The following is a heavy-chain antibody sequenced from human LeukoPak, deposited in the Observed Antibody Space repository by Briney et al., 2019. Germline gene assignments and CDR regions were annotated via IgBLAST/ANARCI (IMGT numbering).Heavy chain of an antibody. J-gene: IGHJ4*02. CDR3: ARGAGDYGDSSNDY. V-gene: IGHV1-2*02. D-gene: IGHD4-17*01. CDR2: INPNSGGT. Sequence: ASVKVSCKASGYTFTGYYMHWVRQAPGQGLEWMGWINPNSGGTNYAQKFQGRVTMTRDTSTSTVYMELSSLRSEDTAVYYCARGAGDYGDSSNDYWGQGTLVTVSS. CDR1: GYTFTGYY.